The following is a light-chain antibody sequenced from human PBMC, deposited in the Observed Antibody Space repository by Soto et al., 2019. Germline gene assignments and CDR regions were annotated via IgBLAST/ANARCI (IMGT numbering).Light chain of an antibody. J-gene: IGKJ2*01. CDR2: AAT. CDR3: QQSHNTPYT. CDR1: QSINNY. Sequence: DIQMTQSPSSLSASVGDRVTITCRASQSINNYLNWYQQREGKAPKLLIYAATSLQSGVPPRFSGSGSGTDFNLTISGLQPEDFVTYYCQQSHNTPYTFGLGTKLEVK. V-gene: IGKV1-39*01.